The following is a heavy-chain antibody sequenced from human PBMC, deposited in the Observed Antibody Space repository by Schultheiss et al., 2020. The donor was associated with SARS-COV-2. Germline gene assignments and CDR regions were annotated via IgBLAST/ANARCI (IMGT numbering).Heavy chain of an antibody. Sequence: SQTLSLTCAVYGGSFSGYYWSWIRQPPGKGLEWIGSIYTSGSTNYNPSLKSRVTMSVDTSKNQFSLKLSSVTAADTAVYYCARVYGGVDYWGQGTLVTVSS. V-gene: IGHV4-59*10. D-gene: IGHD4-23*01. CDR3: ARVYGGVDY. CDR1: GGSFSGYY. CDR2: IYTSGST. J-gene: IGHJ4*02.